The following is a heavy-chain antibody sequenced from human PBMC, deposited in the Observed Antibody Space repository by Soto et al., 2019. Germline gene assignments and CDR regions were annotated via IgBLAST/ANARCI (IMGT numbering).Heavy chain of an antibody. CDR1: GGTFSSYT. J-gene: IGHJ5*02. CDR2: IIPILGIA. Sequence: QVQLVQSGAEVKKPGSSVKVSCKASGGTFSSYTISWVRQAPGQGLEWMGRIIPILGIANYAQKFQGRVTITADKSTSTAYMELSSLRSEDTAVYYCARDQNHDILTGPAGGNWFDPWGQGTLVTVSS. D-gene: IGHD3-9*01. V-gene: IGHV1-69*08. CDR3: ARDQNHDILTGPAGGNWFDP.